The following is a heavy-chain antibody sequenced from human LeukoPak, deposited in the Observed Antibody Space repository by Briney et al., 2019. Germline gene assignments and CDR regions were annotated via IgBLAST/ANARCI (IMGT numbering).Heavy chain of an antibody. D-gene: IGHD3-22*01. CDR1: GYTFTGYY. V-gene: IGHV1-46*01. J-gene: IGHJ5*02. CDR2: INPSGGST. Sequence: ASVKVSCKASGYTFTGYYMHWVRQAPGQGLEWMGIINPSGGSTTYAQKFQGRLTMTRDMSTSTVYMELSSLRSEDTAVYYCGRDLNRSGYTREGRFDPWGQGTLVTVSS. CDR3: GRDLNRSGYTREGRFDP.